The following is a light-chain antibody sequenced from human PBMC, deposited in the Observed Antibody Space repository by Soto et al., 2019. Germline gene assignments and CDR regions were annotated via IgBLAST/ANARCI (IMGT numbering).Light chain of an antibody. CDR3: SSYTSSNTFYV. V-gene: IGLV2-14*01. CDR2: EVS. J-gene: IGLJ1*01. CDR1: SSDVGAYNF. Sequence: QSALTQPASVSGSPGQSITISCTGTSSDVGAYNFVSWYQQHPGKAPKLIIHEVSNRPSGVSNRFSGSKSGNTASLTISGLQAEDEADYYCSSYTSSNTFYVFGTGTKLTVL.